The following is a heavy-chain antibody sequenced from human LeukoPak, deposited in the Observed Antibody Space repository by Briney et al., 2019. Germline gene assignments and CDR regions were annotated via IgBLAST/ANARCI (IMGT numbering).Heavy chain of an antibody. CDR3: ARDQEGFEY. Sequence: ASVKVSCKASGYTFTSNYIHWVRQAPGQRLEWMGMIYPRDGSTSYAQKFQGRVTVTRDTSTSTVHMELSGLRSEDTAVYYCARDQEGFEYWGQGTLVTVSS. J-gene: IGHJ4*02. V-gene: IGHV1-46*01. CDR1: GYTFTSNY. CDR2: IYPRDGST.